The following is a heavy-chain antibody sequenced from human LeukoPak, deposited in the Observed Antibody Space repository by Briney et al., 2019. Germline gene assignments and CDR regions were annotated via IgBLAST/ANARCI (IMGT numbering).Heavy chain of an antibody. D-gene: IGHD3-22*01. CDR1: GFTFSSYA. Sequence: GRSLRLSCAASGFTFSSYAMHWVRQAPGKGLEWVAVISYDGSNKYYADSVKGRFTISRDISKNTLYLQMNSLRAEDTAVYYCARDFTMIVFGGQGTLVTVSS. CDR2: ISYDGSNK. V-gene: IGHV3-30*04. J-gene: IGHJ4*02. CDR3: ARDFTMIVF.